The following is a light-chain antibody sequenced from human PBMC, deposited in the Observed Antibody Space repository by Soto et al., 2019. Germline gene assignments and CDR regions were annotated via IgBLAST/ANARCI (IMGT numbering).Light chain of an antibody. J-gene: IGLJ3*02. CDR3: CSYAGSDSNWL. CDR1: STDVGAYNY. CDR2: DVT. V-gene: IGLV2-11*01. Sequence: QSALTQPRSVSGSPGQSVTISCTGSSTDVGAYNYISWYLHHPGKAPRLILYDVTTRPSGVPDRFSGSKSGIMASLTISGLQAEDEADYYCCSYAGSDSNWLFGGGTKLTVL.